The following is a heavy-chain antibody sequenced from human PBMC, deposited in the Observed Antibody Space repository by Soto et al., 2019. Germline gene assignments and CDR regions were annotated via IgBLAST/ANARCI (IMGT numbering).Heavy chain of an antibody. Sequence: QVQLQESGPGLVKPSQTLSLTCTVSGGSISSGGYYWSWIRQHPGKGLEWIGYIYYSGSAYYTPSLKSRVTISVDTSKNQFSLKLSSVTAADTAVYYCARVGGIAAAAPYYYYGMDVWGQGTTVTVSS. CDR1: GGSISSGGYY. CDR2: IYYSGSA. CDR3: ARVGGIAAAAPYYYYGMDV. J-gene: IGHJ6*02. D-gene: IGHD6-13*01. V-gene: IGHV4-31*03.